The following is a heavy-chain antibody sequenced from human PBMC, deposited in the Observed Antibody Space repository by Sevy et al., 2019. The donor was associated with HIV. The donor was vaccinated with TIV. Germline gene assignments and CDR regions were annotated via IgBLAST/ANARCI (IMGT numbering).Heavy chain of an antibody. CDR3: AREKVAGPTVIWFDP. V-gene: IGHV3-30-3*01. CDR2: ISYDGSNK. D-gene: IGHD6-19*01. J-gene: IGHJ5*02. Sequence: GGSLRLSCAASGFTFSSYAMHWVRQAPGKGLEWVAVISYDGSNKYYADSVKGRFTISRDNSKNTLYLQMNSLRAEDTAVYYCAREKVAGPTVIWFDPWGQGTLVTVSS. CDR1: GFTFSSYA.